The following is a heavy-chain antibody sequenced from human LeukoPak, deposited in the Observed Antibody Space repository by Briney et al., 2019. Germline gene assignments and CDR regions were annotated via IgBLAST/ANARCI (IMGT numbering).Heavy chain of an antibody. Sequence: SETLSLTCTVSDDSIRNYYWNWIRQAPGKALEWIGHIHNNGDTAYNFSLKSRVTISMDTSKNQFSLKLSSVTAADTAVYYCARGDDASGYQNFDYWGQGTLVTVSS. CDR2: IHNNGDT. CDR1: DDSIRNYY. J-gene: IGHJ4*02. D-gene: IGHD3-3*01. CDR3: ARGDDASGYQNFDY. V-gene: IGHV4-59*01.